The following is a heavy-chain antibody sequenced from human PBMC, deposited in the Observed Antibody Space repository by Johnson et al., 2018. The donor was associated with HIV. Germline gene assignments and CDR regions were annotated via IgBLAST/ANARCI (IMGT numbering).Heavy chain of an antibody. CDR1: GFTFSRYW. Sequence: MQLVESGGGVVQPGRSLRLSCAASGFTFSRYWMSWVRQAPGKGLEWVANIKQDGSEKYYVDSVKGRFTVSRDSSKNTLYLQMNSLRVEDTAVYYCASSSLAWGVDAFDIWGQGTKVTVSS. CDR2: IKQDGSEK. V-gene: IGHV3-7*05. D-gene: IGHD3-10*01. J-gene: IGHJ3*02. CDR3: ASSSLAWGVDAFDI.